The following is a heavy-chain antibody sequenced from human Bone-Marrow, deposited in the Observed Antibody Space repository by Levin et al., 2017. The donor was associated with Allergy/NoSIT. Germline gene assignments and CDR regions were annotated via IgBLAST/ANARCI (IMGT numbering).Heavy chain of an antibody. D-gene: IGHD3-22*01. Sequence: GESLKISCAASGFTFSSYAMHWVRQAPGKGLEWVAVISYDGSNKYYADSVKGRFTISRDNSKNTLYLQMNSLRAEDTAVYYCARDKKTYYYDSSGYMPYWGQGTLVTVSS. V-gene: IGHV3-30-3*01. J-gene: IGHJ4*02. CDR1: GFTFSSYA. CDR3: ARDKKTYYYDSSGYMPY. CDR2: ISYDGSNK.